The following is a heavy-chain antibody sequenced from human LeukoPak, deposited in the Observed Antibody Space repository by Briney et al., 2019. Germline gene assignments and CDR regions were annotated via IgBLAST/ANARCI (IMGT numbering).Heavy chain of an antibody. CDR2: IYTSGST. Sequence: SETLSLTCTVSGGSISSYYWSWIRQPAGKGLEWIGRIYTSGSTNYNPSLKSRVTMSVDTSKNQFSLKLSSVTAADTAVYYCARGTGSSSGGDYYYYYYMDVWGKGTTVTVSS. J-gene: IGHJ6*03. V-gene: IGHV4-4*07. CDR3: ARGTGSSSGGDYYYYYYMDV. CDR1: GGSISSYY. D-gene: IGHD6-6*01.